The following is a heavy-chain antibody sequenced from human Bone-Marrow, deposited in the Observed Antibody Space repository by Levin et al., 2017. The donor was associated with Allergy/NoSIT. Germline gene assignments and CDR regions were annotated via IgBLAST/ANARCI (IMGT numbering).Heavy chain of an antibody. J-gene: IGHJ5*01. CDR1: GYTFINYD. V-gene: IGHV1-8*01. CDR2: IDPSRGNT. Sequence: ASVKVSCKASGYTFINYDLSWVRQAAGQRLEWMGWIDPSRGNTGYPQKFQGRVSMTIDTSISTAYMELRSLTSDDTAVYYCARGLMRRGGRSEALPNWFDPWGQGTLVTVSS. D-gene: IGHD2-15*01. CDR3: ARGLMRRGGRSEALPNWFDP.